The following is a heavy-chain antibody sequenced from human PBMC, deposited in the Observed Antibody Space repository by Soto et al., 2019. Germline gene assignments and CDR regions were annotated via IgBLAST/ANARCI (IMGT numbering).Heavy chain of an antibody. D-gene: IGHD6-19*01. CDR3: ATVSGASAVAGTGWFDP. Sequence: ASVKVSCKVSGYTLTELSMHWVRQAPGKGLEWMGGFDPEDGETIYAQKFQGRVTMTEDTSTDTAYIELSSLRSEDTAVYYCATVSGASAVAGTGWFDPWGQGTLVTVSS. V-gene: IGHV1-24*01. CDR2: FDPEDGET. J-gene: IGHJ5*02. CDR1: GYTLTELS.